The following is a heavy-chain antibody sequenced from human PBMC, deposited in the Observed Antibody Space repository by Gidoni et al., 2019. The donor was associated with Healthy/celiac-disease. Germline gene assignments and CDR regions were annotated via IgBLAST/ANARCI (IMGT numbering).Heavy chain of an antibody. CDR2: IYYSGST. J-gene: IGHJ6*02. D-gene: IGHD4-17*01. CDR3: ARHLLGAVTKNYYYYGMDV. CDR1: GGSISSYY. V-gene: IGHV4-59*08. Sequence: QVQLQESGPGLVKPSETLSLTCTVSGGSISSYYWSWIRQPPGKGLEWIGYIYYSGSTNYNPSLKSRVTISVDTSKNQFSLKLSSVTAADTAVYYCARHLLGAVTKNYYYYGMDVWGQGTTVTVSS.